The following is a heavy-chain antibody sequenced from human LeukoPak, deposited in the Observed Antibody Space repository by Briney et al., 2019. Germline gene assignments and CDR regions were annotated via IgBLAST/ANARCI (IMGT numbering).Heavy chain of an antibody. CDR1: GYKFIDDY. D-gene: IGHD2-2*01. CDR3: ARAPDCSSTSCVEYFQH. Sequence: ASVKVSCKASGYKFIDDYMHWVRQAPGQGLEWMGIINPSGGSTSYAQKFQGRVTMTRDMSTSTVYMELSSLRSEDTAVYYCARAPDCSSTSCVEYFQHWGQGTLVTVSS. CDR2: INPSGGST. J-gene: IGHJ1*01. V-gene: IGHV1-46*01.